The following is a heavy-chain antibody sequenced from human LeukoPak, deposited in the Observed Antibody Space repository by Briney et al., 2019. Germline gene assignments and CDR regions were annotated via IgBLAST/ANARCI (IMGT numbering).Heavy chain of an antibody. D-gene: IGHD6-19*01. CDR1: GGSISSYY. CDR3: ARGGKAVKGWFDP. V-gene: IGHV4-59*01. Sequence: SETLSLTCTVSGGSISSYYRSWIRQPPGKGLEWIGYIYYSGSTNYNPSLKSRVTISVDTSKNQFSLKLSSVTAADTAVYYCARGGKAVKGWFDPWGQGTLVTVSS. J-gene: IGHJ5*02. CDR2: IYYSGST.